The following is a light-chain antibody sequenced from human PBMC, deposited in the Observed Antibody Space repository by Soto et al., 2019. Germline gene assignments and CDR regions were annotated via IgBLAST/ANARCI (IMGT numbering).Light chain of an antibody. V-gene: IGLV2-11*01. CDR2: DVT. CDR3: SSYAGSYILAV. J-gene: IGLJ3*02. CDR1: SSAVGGYDF. Sequence: QSVLAQPRSVSGSPGQSVTLSCPGTSSAVGGYDFVSWYQQYPGKSPKLIIYDVTKRTSGVPDRFSGSKSGNSASLTISGLQAEDEADYCCSSYAGSYILAVFGGGTKLT.